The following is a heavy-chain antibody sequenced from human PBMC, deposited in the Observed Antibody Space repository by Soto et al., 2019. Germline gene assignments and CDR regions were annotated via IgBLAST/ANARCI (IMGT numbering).Heavy chain of an antibody. CDR2: IYYSGST. V-gene: IGHV4-59*01. CDR1: GGSISSYY. CDR3: ARDRGGDGLYFDY. Sequence: SETLSLTCTVSGGSISSYYWSWIRQPPGKGLEWIGYIYYSGSTNYNPSLKSRVTISVDTSKNQFSLKLSSVTAADTAVYDCARDRGGDGLYFDYWGQGTLVTVSS. J-gene: IGHJ4*02. D-gene: IGHD2-21*01.